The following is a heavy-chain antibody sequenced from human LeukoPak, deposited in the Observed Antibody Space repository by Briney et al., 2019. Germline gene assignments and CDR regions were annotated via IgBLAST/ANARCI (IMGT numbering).Heavy chain of an antibody. CDR1: GYPFSSRG. J-gene: IGHJ4*02. D-gene: IGHD3-16*01. CDR2: ISGYNGDT. Sequence: ASVKVSCKTFGYPFSSRGINWVRQAPGQGLEWMGWISGYNGDTNYAQKFQGRVTMTTDTSTNTAYMDLRRLRSDDTAVYYCARNWGAGHPINFDYWGQGTPVTVSS. V-gene: IGHV1-18*01. CDR3: ARNWGAGHPINFDY.